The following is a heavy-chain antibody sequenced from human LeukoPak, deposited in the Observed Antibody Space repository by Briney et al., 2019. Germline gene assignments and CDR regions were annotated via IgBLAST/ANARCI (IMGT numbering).Heavy chain of an antibody. D-gene: IGHD3-22*01. CDR1: DGSISSGGYS. J-gene: IGHJ4*02. Sequence: TLSLTCAVSDGSISSGGYSWSWIRQPPGKGLERIGYIYHSGSTYYNPSLKSRVTISVDRSKNQFSLKLSSVTAADTAVYYCARLPYYYDSSGYSDPYYFDYWGQGTLVTVSS. CDR2: IYHSGST. V-gene: IGHV4-30-2*01. CDR3: ARLPYYYDSSGYSDPYYFDY.